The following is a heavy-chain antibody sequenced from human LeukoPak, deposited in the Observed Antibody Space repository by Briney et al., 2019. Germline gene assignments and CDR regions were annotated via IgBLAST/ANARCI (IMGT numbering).Heavy chain of an antibody. CDR3: ARDTVAAAGTDY. V-gene: IGHV3-53*01. J-gene: IGHJ4*02. CDR2: IYSGGST. Sequence: GGSLRLSCAASGFTVKSNYMTWVRQAPGKGLGWVSVIYSGGSTYYADSVKGRFTISRDNSKNTLYLQMNSLRADDTAVYYCARDTVAAAGTDYWGQGTLVTVSS. CDR1: GFTVKSNY. D-gene: IGHD6-13*01.